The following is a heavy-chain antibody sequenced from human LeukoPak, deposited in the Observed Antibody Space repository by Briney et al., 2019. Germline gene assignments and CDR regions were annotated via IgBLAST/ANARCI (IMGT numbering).Heavy chain of an antibody. CDR3: ARDRGSDDSSGSFDY. CDR1: GYTFTSYG. J-gene: IGHJ4*02. D-gene: IGHD3-22*01. Sequence: GASVKVSCKASGYTFTSYGISWVRQAPGQGLEWMGWISAYNGNTNYAQKLQGRVTMTTDTSTSTAYMELRSLRSDDSAVYYCARDRGSDDSSGSFDYWGQGTLVTVSS. CDR2: ISAYNGNT. V-gene: IGHV1-18*01.